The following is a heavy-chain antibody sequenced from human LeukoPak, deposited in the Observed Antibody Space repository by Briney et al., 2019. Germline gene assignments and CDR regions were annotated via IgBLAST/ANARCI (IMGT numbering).Heavy chain of an antibody. CDR2: ISAYNGNT. D-gene: IGHD1-26*01. Sequence: ASVKVSCKASGYTFTSYGISWVRQAPGQGLEWMGWISAYNGNTNYAQKLQGRVTMTTDTSTSTAYMELRSLRSDDTAVYYCARDGRKWELYATPFDPWGQGTLVTVSS. CDR1: GYTFTSYG. CDR3: ARDGRKWELYATPFDP. V-gene: IGHV1-18*01. J-gene: IGHJ5*02.